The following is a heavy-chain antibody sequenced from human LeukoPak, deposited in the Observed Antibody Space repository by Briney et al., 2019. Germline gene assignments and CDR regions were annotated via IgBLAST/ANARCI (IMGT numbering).Heavy chain of an antibody. Sequence: ASVKVSCKASGYTFTIYDINWVRQATGQGLEWMGWMNPNSGNTGYAQQFQGRVTITRNTSVSTAYMELSSLRSEDTAVYYCARGHSSSWGDFDYWGQGTLVTVSS. D-gene: IGHD6-6*01. J-gene: IGHJ4*02. CDR1: GYTFTIYD. CDR2: MNPNSGNT. V-gene: IGHV1-8*03. CDR3: ARGHSSSWGDFDY.